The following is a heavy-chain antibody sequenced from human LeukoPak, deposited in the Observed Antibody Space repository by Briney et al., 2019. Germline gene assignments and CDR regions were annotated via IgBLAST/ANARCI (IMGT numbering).Heavy chain of an antibody. CDR3: AKDGREGELSPTTSPFDF. CDR1: GFTFSSFA. V-gene: IGHV3-23*01. D-gene: IGHD3-16*02. J-gene: IGHJ4*02. Sequence: PGGSLRLSCAASGFTFSSFAMTWVRQAPGKGLEWVSLISGSGGKTYYADSVKGRFTISRDNSKNTLYLEMNSLIPEDTAVYYCAKDGREGELSPTTSPFDFWGQGTLVTASS. CDR2: ISGSGGKT.